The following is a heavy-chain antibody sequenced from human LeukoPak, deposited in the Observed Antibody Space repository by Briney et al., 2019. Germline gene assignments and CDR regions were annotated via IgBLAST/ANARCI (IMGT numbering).Heavy chain of an antibody. CDR3: ARDRPVADAFDI. J-gene: IGHJ3*02. V-gene: IGHV3-21*01. D-gene: IGHD6-19*01. CDR2: ISSSSRYI. Sequence: GGSLRLSCAASGFTFSSYSMNWVRQAPGKGLEWVSSISSSSRYIYYADSVKGRFTISRDNAKNSLYLQMNGLRAEDTAVYYCARDRPVADAFDIWGQGTMVTVSS. CDR1: GFTFSSYS.